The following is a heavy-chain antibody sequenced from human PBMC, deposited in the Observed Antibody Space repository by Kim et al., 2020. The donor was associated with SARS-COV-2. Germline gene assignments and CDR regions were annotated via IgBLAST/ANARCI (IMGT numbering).Heavy chain of an antibody. J-gene: IGHJ4*02. V-gene: IGHV3-23*02. CDR3: AKGPTVVSNYDY. D-gene: IGHD4-4*01. Sequence: YYEDGVKGRFTIAVGSSKNTLYLQSNSRGAEDTAVYYCAKGPTVVSNYDYWGQGTLVTVSS.